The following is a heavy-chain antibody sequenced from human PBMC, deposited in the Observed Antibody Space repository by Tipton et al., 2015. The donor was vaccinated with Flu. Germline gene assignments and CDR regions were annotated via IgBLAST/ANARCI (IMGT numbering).Heavy chain of an antibody. J-gene: IGHJ3*02. Sequence: TLSLTCTVSGGSINSGSYYWSWIRQPAGQGLQWIGRIYTSGSTNYNFSLNSRVTISVDTSKNQFYLRLTSVTAAGAAIYYCARDRSGSSSYYGAFDIWGQGTMVNVSS. CDR1: GGSINSGSYY. CDR3: ARDRSGSSSYYGAFDI. V-gene: IGHV4-61*02. D-gene: IGHD3-10*01. CDR2: IYTSGST.